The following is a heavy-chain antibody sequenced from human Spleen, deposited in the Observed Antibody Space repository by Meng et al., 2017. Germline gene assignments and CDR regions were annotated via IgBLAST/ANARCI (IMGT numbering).Heavy chain of an antibody. CDR1: GFTFDDYA. V-gene: IGHV3-9*01. D-gene: IGHD3-22*01. J-gene: IGHJ4*02. CDR3: ARYDSSGLDY. Sequence: GGSLRLSCAASGFTFDDYAMHWVRQAPGKGLEWVSHISWNGGRIGYADSVKGRFTISRDNAKNSLYLQMNSLRAEDTAMYYCARYDSSGLDYWGQGTLVTVSS. CDR2: ISWNGGRI.